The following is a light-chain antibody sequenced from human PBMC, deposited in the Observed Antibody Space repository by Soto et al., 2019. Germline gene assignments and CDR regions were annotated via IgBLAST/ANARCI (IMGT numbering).Light chain of an antibody. V-gene: IGLV4-60*02. CDR1: SGHSSYI. CDR3: ETWDSNTRV. J-gene: IGLJ2*01. CDR2: LEGSGSY. Sequence: QSVLTQSSSASASLGSSVKLTCTLSSGHSSYIIAWHQQQPGKAPRYLMKLEGSGSYNKGSGVPDRFSGSSSGADRYLTISNLQFEDEANYYCETWDSNTRVFGGGTKGTVL.